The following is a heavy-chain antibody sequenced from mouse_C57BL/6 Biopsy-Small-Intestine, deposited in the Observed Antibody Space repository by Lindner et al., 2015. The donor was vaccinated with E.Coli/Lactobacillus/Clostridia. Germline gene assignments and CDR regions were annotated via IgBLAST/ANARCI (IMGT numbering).Heavy chain of an antibody. CDR1: GYAFTNYL. V-gene: IGHV1-54*01. Sequence: VQLQESGAELVRPGTSVKVSCKASGYAFTNYLIEWVKQRPGQGLEWIGVINPGSGGTNYNEKFKGKATLTADKSSSTAYMELRSLTSEDSAVYFCAREIGGSSQYYFDYWGQGTTLTVSS. J-gene: IGHJ2*01. CDR3: AREIGGSSQYYFDY. D-gene: IGHD1-1*01. CDR2: INPGSGGT.